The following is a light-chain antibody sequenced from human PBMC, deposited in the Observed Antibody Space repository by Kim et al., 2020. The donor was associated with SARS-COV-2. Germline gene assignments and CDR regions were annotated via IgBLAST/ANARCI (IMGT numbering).Light chain of an antibody. Sequence: PGGTVTLTCGSRTGAVTSGHYPYWFQQKPGQAPRTLIYDTRNKHSWTPARFSGSLLGDKAALTLSGAQPEDEAEYYCLLSYSGGYVFGTGTKVTVL. V-gene: IGLV7-46*01. CDR2: DTR. J-gene: IGLJ1*01. CDR3: LLSYSGGYV. CDR1: TGAVTSGHY.